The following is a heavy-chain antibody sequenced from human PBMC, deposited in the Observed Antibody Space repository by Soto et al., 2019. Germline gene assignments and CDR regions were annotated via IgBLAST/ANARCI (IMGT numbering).Heavy chain of an antibody. D-gene: IGHD2-21*01. J-gene: IGHJ6*01. CDR1: GGSISSYY. V-gene: IGHV4-59*01. CDR3: ARGKRYSSPYYYYYAMDV. CDR2: IYYSGST. Sequence: PSETLSLTCTVSGGSISSYYWSWIRQPPGKGLEWIGYIYYSGSTNNNPSLKSRVTISVDTSKNQFSLKLSSVTAADTAVYYCARGKRYSSPYYYYYAMDVWGQGTTVTVSS.